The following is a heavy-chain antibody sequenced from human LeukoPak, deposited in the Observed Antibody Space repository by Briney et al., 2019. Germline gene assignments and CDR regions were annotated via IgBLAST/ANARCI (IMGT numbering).Heavy chain of an antibody. V-gene: IGHV3-73*01. CDR3: ARAGVGATTDDAFDI. D-gene: IGHD1-26*01. Sequence: GESLRLSCAASGFTFSGSAMHWVRQASGKGLEWVGRIRSKANSYATAYAASVKGRFTISRDDSKNTAYLQMNSLRAEDTAVYYCARAGVGATTDDAFDIWGQGTMVTVSS. J-gene: IGHJ3*02. CDR1: GFTFSGSA. CDR2: IRSKANSYAT.